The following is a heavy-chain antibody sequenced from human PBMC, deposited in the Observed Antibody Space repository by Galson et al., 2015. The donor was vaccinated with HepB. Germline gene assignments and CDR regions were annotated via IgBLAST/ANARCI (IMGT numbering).Heavy chain of an antibody. V-gene: IGHV7-4-1*01. J-gene: IGHJ4*02. CDR2: INTYSGNP. CDR3: ARGPPRLCDH. Sequence: SVKVSCKASGYNFDKHFINWVRQAPGQGFEWLGWINTYSGNPTYAQDFTGRIVFSLDTSASTAYLEIHSLTADDAGVYYCARGPPRLCDHWGQGTLVTGSS. CDR1: GYNFDKHF.